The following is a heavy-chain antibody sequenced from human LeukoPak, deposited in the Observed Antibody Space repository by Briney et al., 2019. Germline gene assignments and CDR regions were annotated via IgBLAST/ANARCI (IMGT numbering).Heavy chain of an antibody. CDR2: IDTSGST. V-gene: IGHV4-4*09. CDR1: GGTMSSFY. J-gene: IGHJ6*03. Sequence: SETLSLSCAVSGGTMSSFYLSWVRQPPGKGLEWIGDIDTSGSTNYNPSFRSRVTITVDTSEKKFSLKLTSVTAADTAVYYCSRSGPNYYMDVWGKGTTVTVSS. CDR3: SRSGPNYYMDV.